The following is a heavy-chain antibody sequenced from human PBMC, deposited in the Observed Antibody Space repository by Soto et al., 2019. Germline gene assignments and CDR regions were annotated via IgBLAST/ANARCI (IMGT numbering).Heavy chain of an antibody. CDR1: GGTFSSYA. Sequence: ASVKVSCTASGGTFSSYAISWVRQAPGQGLEWMGGIIPIFGTANYAQKFQGRVTITADESTSTAYMELSSLRSEDTAVYYCARGASDTARYDYWGQGTLVTVSS. J-gene: IGHJ4*02. CDR2: IIPIFGTA. D-gene: IGHD5-18*01. CDR3: ARGASDTARYDY. V-gene: IGHV1-69*13.